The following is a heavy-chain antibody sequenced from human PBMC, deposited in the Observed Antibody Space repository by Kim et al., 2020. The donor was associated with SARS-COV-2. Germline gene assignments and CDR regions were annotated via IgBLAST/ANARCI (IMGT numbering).Heavy chain of an antibody. V-gene: IGHV2-5*01. CDR3: AHSKIVVVPAAIFDY. Sequence: PSLKSRLTITKDTSENQVVLTMTNMDPVDTATYYCAHSKIVVVPAAIFDYWGQGTLVTVSS. J-gene: IGHJ4*02. D-gene: IGHD2-2*01.